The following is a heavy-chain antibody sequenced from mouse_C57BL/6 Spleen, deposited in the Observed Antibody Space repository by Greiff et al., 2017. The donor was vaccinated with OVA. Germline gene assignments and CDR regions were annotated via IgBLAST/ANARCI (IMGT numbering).Heavy chain of an antibody. V-gene: IGHV5S21*01. CDR2: ISSGGDYI. CDR1: GFTFSSYA. Sequence: DVQLQQSGAGLVKPGGSLKLSCAASGFTFSSYAMSWVRQTPEKRLEWVAYISSGGDYIYYADTVKGRFTISSDHARNTLYLQLRSRRSEYSDMYYCSRRRGDWYFEVWGTGTTVTVSS. CDR3: SRRRGDWYFEV. J-gene: IGHJ1*03.